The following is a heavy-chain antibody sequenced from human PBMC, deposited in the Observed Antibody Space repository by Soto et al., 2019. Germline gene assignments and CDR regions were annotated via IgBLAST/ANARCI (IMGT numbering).Heavy chain of an antibody. CDR3: AKSITMVRGVIRWFDY. CDR1: GFTFSSYA. V-gene: IGHV3-23*01. CDR2: ISGSGGGT. Sequence: EVQLLESGGGLVQPGGSLRLSCAASGFTFSSYAMSWVRQAPGKGLEWVSAISGSGGGTYYADSVKGRFTISRDNSKNTLYLQMNSLRAEDTAVYYCAKSITMVRGVIRWFDYWGQGTLVTVSS. J-gene: IGHJ4*02. D-gene: IGHD3-10*01.